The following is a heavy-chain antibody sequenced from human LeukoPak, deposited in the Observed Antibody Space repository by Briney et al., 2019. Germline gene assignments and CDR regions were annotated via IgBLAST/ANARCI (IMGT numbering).Heavy chain of an antibody. D-gene: IGHD6-13*01. CDR2: ISYDGSNK. CDR1: GFTFSSYG. V-gene: IGHV3-30*03. Sequence: GGSLRLSCAASGFTFSSYGIHWVRQAPGKGLEWVAFISYDGSNKYYADSVKGRFTISRDNSKNTLYLQMNSLRAEDTAVYYCARGPPIAAAASDYWGQGTLVTVSS. J-gene: IGHJ4*02. CDR3: ARGPPIAAAASDY.